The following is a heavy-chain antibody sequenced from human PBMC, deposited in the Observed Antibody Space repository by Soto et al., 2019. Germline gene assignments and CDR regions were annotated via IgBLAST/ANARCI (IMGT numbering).Heavy chain of an antibody. V-gene: IGHV3-11*01. CDR1: GFTFSDYY. Sequence: GGSLRLSCATSGFTFSDYYMSWIRQAPGKGLEWVSYIGTRGNTKYYADSVRGRFTISRDNAKNSLYLQMNSMRADDTAVYYCARDGTEYYGEFYDFCGHGSPVTVAS. J-gene: IGHJ4*01. CDR3: ARDGTEYYGEFYDF. CDR2: IGTRGNTK. D-gene: IGHD4-17*01.